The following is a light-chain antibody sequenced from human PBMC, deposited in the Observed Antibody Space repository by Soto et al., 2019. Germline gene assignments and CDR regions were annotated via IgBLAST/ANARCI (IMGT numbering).Light chain of an antibody. V-gene: IGKV3D-20*01. J-gene: IGKJ1*01. Sequence: EIVMTQSPATLSVSPGERATLSCRASQSVSSYLAWYQQKPGLAPRLIMYHGSRRAAGTPDRFSGSGSGTDFSLTISRLEPEDFAVYYCQQYGSSPQTFGQGTKVDIK. CDR1: QSVSSY. CDR2: HGS. CDR3: QQYGSSPQT.